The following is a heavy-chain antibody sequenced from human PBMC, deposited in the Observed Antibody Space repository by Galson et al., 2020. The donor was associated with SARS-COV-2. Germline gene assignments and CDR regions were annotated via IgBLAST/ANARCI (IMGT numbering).Heavy chain of an antibody. CDR2: IYYSGST. CDR1: DGSISSSSYY. V-gene: IGHV4-39*01. J-gene: IGHJ5*02. CDR3: ARHPLYCSSTGGYEFWFDP. Sequence: ETSETLSLTCTVSDGSISSSSYYWGWIRQPPGKGLEWIGSIYYSGSTYYNPSLKSPVTISVDTSKNQFSLKLSSVTDANTAVYYCARHPLYCSSTGGYEFWFDPWGQGTLVTVSS. D-gene: IGHD2-2*01.